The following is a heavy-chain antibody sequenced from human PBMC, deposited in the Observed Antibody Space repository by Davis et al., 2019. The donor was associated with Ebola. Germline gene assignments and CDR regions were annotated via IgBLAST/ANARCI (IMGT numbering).Heavy chain of an antibody. CDR2: ISAYNGNT. CDR1: GYSFSSYA. Sequence: ASVKVSCKASGYSFSSYAITWVRQAPGQGPEWMGWISAYNGNTNYSQNFQGRVTMTTDTSTRIAYMELRNLRSDDTAVYYCARGTSGSFDYWGQGTLVTVSS. J-gene: IGHJ4*02. CDR3: ARGTSGSFDY. D-gene: IGHD1-26*01. V-gene: IGHV1-18*01.